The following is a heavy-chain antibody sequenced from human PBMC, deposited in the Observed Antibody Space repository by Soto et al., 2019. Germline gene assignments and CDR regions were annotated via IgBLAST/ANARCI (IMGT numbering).Heavy chain of an antibody. CDR1: GYTFTGYY. CDR2: INPNSGGT. CDR3: ARGGGDDFWSGSPYYYYYGMDV. J-gene: IGHJ6*02. V-gene: IGHV1-2*04. Sequence: ASVKVSCKASGYTFTGYYMHWVRQAPGQGLEWMGWINPNSGGTNYAQKFQGWVTMTRDTSISTAYMELSRLRSDDTAVYYCARGGGDDFWSGSPYYYYYGMDVWGQGTTVTVS. D-gene: IGHD3-3*01.